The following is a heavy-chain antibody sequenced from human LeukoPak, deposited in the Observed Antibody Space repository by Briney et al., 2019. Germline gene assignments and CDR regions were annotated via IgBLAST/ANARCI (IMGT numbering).Heavy chain of an antibody. Sequence: ASVKVSCKASGYTFTSYDINWVRQATGQGLEWMGWMNPNSGNTGYAQKSQGRVTMTRNTSISTAYMELSSLRSEDTAVYYCARGGVGYGFWSGYFSVQGSHNWFDPWGQGTLVTVSS. J-gene: IGHJ5*02. CDR3: ARGGVGYGFWSGYFSVQGSHNWFDP. CDR2: MNPNSGNT. D-gene: IGHD3-3*01. V-gene: IGHV1-8*01. CDR1: GYTFTSYD.